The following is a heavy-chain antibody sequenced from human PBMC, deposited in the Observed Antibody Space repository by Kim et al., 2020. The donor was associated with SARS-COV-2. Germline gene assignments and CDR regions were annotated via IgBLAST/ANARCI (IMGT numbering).Heavy chain of an antibody. CDR2: IWYDGSNK. J-gene: IGHJ6*02. Sequence: GGSLRLSCAASGFTFSSYGMHWVRQAPGKGLEWVAVIWYDGSNKYYADSVKGRFTISRDNSKNTLYLQMNSLRAEDTAVYYCARVPARERFGKTVYYYYGMDVWGQGTTVTVSS. D-gene: IGHD3-10*01. V-gene: IGHV3-33*01. CDR1: GFTFSSYG. CDR3: ARVPARERFGKTVYYYYGMDV.